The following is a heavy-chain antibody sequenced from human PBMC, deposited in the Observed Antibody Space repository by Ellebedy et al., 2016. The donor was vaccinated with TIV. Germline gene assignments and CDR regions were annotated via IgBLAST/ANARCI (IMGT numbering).Heavy chain of an antibody. CDR2: ISTISSYT. CDR3: VRTGRPWFDY. V-gene: IGHV3-11*06. CDR1: GFTFSDYY. J-gene: IGHJ4*02. Sequence: GESLKIPCVASGFTFSDYYMSWIRQAPGKGLEWVSTISTISSYTKCADSVKGRFPVSRDDAKNSLYLHMNSLKAEDTAVYYCVRTGRPWFDYWGQGTLVTVSS. D-gene: IGHD2-8*02.